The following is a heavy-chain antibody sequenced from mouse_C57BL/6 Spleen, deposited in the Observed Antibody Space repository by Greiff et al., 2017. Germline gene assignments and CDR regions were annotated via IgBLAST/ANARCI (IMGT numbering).Heavy chain of an antibody. V-gene: IGHV7-1*01. CDR2: SRNKANDYTT. CDR3: ARDAWGTTGYFDV. J-gene: IGHJ1*03. D-gene: IGHD1-1*01. Sequence: DVMLVASGGGLVQSGRSLRLSCATSGFTFSDFYMAWVRQAPGKGLEWIAASRNKANDYTTEYSASVKGRFIVSRDTSQSILYLQMNALRAEDTAIYYCARDAWGTTGYFDVWGTGTTVTVSS. CDR1: GFTFSDFY.